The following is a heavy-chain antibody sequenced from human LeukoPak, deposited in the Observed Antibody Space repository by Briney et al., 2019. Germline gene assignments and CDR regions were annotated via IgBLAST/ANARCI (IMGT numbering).Heavy chain of an antibody. Sequence: GGSLRLSCVASGFTFSSYWMSWVRQAPGEGLEWVANIKQDGNEKYYVDSVKGRFTISRDNAKNSLYLQMNSLRAEDTAVYYCAIDRDDSGGYFDYWGQGTLVTVSS. D-gene: IGHD1-1*01. V-gene: IGHV3-7*01. J-gene: IGHJ4*02. CDR2: IKQDGNEK. CDR1: GFTFSSYW. CDR3: AIDRDDSGGYFDY.